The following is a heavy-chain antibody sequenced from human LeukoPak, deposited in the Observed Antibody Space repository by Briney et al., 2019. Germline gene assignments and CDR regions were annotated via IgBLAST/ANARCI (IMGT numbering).Heavy chain of an antibody. J-gene: IGHJ4*02. CDR3: AKDHYWSIDY. CDR1: GFTFSSYG. D-gene: IGHD3-3*01. V-gene: IGHV3-33*03. CDR2: IWYDGSNK. Sequence: GESLRLSCAASGFTFSSYGMHWVRQAPGKGLEWVAVIWYDGSNKYYADSVKGRFTISRDIAKNTLYLQMNSLRAEDTGVYYCAKDHYWSIDYWGRGTLVTVSS.